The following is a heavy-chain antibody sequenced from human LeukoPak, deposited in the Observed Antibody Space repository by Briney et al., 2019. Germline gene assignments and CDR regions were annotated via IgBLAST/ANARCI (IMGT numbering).Heavy chain of an antibody. CDR3: ARFSGGSDSDY. CDR1: GGSISGYY. Sequence: PSETLSLTCTVSGGSISGYYWSWIRQPPRKRLEWIGYIYHSGSTNYNPSLKSRVTISVDTSKNQFSLKLSSVTGADTAVYYCARFSGGSDSDYWGQGTLVTVSS. CDR2: IYHSGST. J-gene: IGHJ4*02. D-gene: IGHD1-26*01. V-gene: IGHV4-59*01.